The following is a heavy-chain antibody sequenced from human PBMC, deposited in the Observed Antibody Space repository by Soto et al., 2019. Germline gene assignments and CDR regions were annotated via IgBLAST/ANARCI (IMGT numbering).Heavy chain of an antibody. D-gene: IGHD1-7*01. Sequence: GASVKVSCKASGYTFTSYYMHWVRQAPGQGPEWMGIINPSGGSTSYAQKFQGRVTMTRDTSTSTVYMELSSLRSEDTAVYYCARVRRLELRGTTGAFDIWGQGTMVTVSS. J-gene: IGHJ3*02. CDR2: INPSGGST. CDR1: GYTFTSYY. CDR3: ARVRRLELRGTTGAFDI. V-gene: IGHV1-46*01.